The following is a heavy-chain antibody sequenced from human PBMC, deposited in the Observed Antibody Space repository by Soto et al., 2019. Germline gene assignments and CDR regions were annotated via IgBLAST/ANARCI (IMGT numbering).Heavy chain of an antibody. D-gene: IGHD1-1*01. CDR2: ILADGSRQ. J-gene: IGHJ4*02. V-gene: IGHV3-33*01. CDR1: GFTFSKHG. Sequence: QVQLVESGGGVVQPGRSLRLSCAVSGFTFSKHGMHWVRQAPGKGLEWVAVILADGSRQHYGDSVKGRFTISRDNAKNTLFLQMESLRAEDTAVHYCARDDDFPDNGLDYWGQGILVTVSS. CDR3: ARDDDFPDNGLDY.